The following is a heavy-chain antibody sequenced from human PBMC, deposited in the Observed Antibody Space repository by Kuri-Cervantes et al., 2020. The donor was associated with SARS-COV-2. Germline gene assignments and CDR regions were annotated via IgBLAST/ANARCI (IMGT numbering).Heavy chain of an antibody. CDR3: ARDREDIVVVPAGNRFDP. Sequence: SVKVSCKASGGTFSSYAISWVRQAPGQGLEWMGRIIPILGIANYAQKFQGRVTITADKSTSTAYMELSSLRSEDTAVYYCARDREDIVVVPAGNRFDPWGQGTLVTVSS. V-gene: IGHV1-69*04. J-gene: IGHJ5*02. CDR1: GGTFSSYA. D-gene: IGHD2-2*01. CDR2: IIPILGIA.